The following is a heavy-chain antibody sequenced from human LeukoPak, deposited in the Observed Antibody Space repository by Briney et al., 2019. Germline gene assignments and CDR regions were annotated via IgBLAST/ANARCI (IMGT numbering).Heavy chain of an antibody. CDR1: GFTFSSYG. V-gene: IGHV3-23*01. Sequence: GGTLRLSCAASGFTFSSYGMSWVRQAPGKGPEWVSAISGSGGSTYYADSVKGRFTFSRDNSKNTLYLQMTSLRAEDTAVYYCARDRGVVLNWFDPWGQGTLVTVSS. D-gene: IGHD2-15*01. J-gene: IGHJ5*02. CDR2: ISGSGGST. CDR3: ARDRGVVLNWFDP.